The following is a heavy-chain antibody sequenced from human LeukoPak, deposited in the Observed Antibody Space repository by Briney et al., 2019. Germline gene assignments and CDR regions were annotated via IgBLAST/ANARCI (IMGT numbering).Heavy chain of an antibody. CDR3: ALENYDILTGYRSLDY. J-gene: IGHJ4*02. CDR1: GFTFSSYN. CDR2: ISSSSSYI. D-gene: IGHD3-9*01. V-gene: IGHV3-21*01. Sequence: GGSLRLSCAASGFTFSSYNMNWVRQAPGKGLEWVPSISSSSSYIYYADSVKGRFTISRDNAKNSLYLQMNSLRAEDTAVYYCALENYDILTGYRSLDYWGQGTLVTVSS.